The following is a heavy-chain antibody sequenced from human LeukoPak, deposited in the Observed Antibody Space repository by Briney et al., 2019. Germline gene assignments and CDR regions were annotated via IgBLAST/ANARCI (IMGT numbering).Heavy chain of an antibody. J-gene: IGHJ6*02. V-gene: IGHV3-33*01. CDR2: MWYDGSDK. Sequence: PGGSLRLSCAASGFSFSTYVMHWVRQAPGKGLEWVALMWYDGSDKYYADSVKGRFTISRDNSKSTLYLQMNSLRAEDTAVYYCARPPQFGSYYGMDVWGQGTTVTVSS. D-gene: IGHD3-16*01. CDR1: GFSFSTYV. CDR3: ARPPQFGSYYGMDV.